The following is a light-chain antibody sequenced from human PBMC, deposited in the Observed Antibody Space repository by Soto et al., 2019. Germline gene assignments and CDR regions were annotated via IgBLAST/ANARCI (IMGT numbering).Light chain of an antibody. CDR2: GAS. CDR1: QSVRNN. CDR3: QQYNASPPVT. J-gene: IGKJ3*01. Sequence: EIVMTRSPATLSVSPGERATISCRASQSVRNNLAWYQQKPGQAPRLLIRGASTRATGIPARFSGSGSGTEFTLTISSLQSEDFAVYYCQQYNASPPVTLGPGTKVDIK. V-gene: IGKV3-15*01.